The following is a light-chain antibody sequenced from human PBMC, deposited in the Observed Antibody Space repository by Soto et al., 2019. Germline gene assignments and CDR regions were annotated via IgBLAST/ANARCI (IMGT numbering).Light chain of an antibody. CDR2: EVT. CDR1: SSDVGGYKY. V-gene: IGLV2-14*01. Sequence: QSVLTQPPSASGSPGHSVTLSCTGTSSDVGGYKYVSWYQQHPGKAPKLMIYEVTNRPSGVSNRFSGSKSGNTASLTISGLHTEDEADYYCSSYTSSSTLVFGGGTKLTVL. J-gene: IGLJ3*02. CDR3: SSYTSSSTLV.